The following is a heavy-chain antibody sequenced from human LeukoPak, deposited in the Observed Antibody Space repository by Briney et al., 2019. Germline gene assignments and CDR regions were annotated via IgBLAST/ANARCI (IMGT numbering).Heavy chain of an antibody. CDR2: IYYSGST. D-gene: IGHD2-21*02. CDR3: ARHRYGDNVAAV. Sequence: SETLSLTFTVSGGSISSSSYYWGWIRQPPGKGLEWIGSIYYSGSTYYNPSLKSRVTISVDTSKNQFSLRLTSVTAAAQAVYYCARHRYGDNVAAVWGPGNLVTVSS. J-gene: IGHJ4*02. V-gene: IGHV4-39*01. CDR1: GGSISSSSYY.